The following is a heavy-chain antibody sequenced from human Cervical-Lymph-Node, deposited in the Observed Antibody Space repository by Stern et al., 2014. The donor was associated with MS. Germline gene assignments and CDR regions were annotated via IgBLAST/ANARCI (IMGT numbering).Heavy chain of an antibody. CDR1: GFTFSSYS. Sequence: EVQLEESGGGLVKPGGSLRLSCAASGFTFSSYSMNWVRQAPGKGLEWVSSISSSSSYIYYADSVKGRFTISRDNAKNSLYLQMNSLRAEDTAVYYCARDSRTFGVVTSNWFDPWGQGTLVTVSS. V-gene: IGHV3-21*01. CDR3: ARDSRTFGVVTSNWFDP. D-gene: IGHD3-3*01. CDR2: ISSSSSYI. J-gene: IGHJ5*02.